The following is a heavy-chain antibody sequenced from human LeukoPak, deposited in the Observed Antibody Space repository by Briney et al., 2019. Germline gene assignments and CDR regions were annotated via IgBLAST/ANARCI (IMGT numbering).Heavy chain of an antibody. CDR1: GGSFSRYY. CDR2: IDHRGDT. J-gene: IGHJ4*03. V-gene: IGHV4-34*01. CDR3: ARGATISETGYFDF. D-gene: IGHD5-24*01. Sequence: SETLSLTCAVYGGSFSRYYWSWIRQSPGKGLEWIAEIDHRGDTNYNPSVKSRVTISVDTSKNQFSLKVRSLSAADTAVYYCARGATISETGYFDFWGQGAPVTVSS.